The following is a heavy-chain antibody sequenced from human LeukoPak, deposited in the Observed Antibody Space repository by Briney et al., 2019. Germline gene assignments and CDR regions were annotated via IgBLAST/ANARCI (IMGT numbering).Heavy chain of an antibody. J-gene: IGHJ3*02. Sequence: GASVKVSCKASGGTFSSYAISWVRQAPGQGLEWMGGIIPIFGTANYAQKFQGRVTITADKSTSTAYMELSSLRSEDTAVYYCASRRGYDLSDAFDIWGQGTMVTVSS. CDR3: ASRRGYDLSDAFDI. D-gene: IGHD5-12*01. V-gene: IGHV1-69*06. CDR2: IIPIFGTA. CDR1: GGTFSSYA.